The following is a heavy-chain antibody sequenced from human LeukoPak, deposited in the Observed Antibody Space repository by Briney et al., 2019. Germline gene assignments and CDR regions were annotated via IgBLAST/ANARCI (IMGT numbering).Heavy chain of an antibody. CDR1: GYTFTSYY. V-gene: IGHV1-46*01. J-gene: IGHJ6*02. CDR2: INPSGGST. Sequence: ASVKVSCKASGYTFTSYYMHWVRQAPGQGLEWMGIINPSGGSTSYAQKFQGRVTITADKSTSTAYMELSSLRSEDTAVYYCARDPRYNWNVGDNYGMDVWGQGTTVTVSS. CDR3: ARDPRYNWNVGDNYGMDV. D-gene: IGHD1-1*01.